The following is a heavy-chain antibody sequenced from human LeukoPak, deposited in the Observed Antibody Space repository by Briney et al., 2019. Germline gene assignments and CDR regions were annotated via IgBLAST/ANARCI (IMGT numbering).Heavy chain of an antibody. CDR2: ISAYNGNT. V-gene: IGHV1-18*01. J-gene: IGHJ4*02. CDR1: GYTFTSYG. Sequence: ASVKVSCKASGYTFTSYGISWVRQAPGQGLEWMGWISAYNGNTNYAQKLQGRVTMTTDTSTSTAYMELRSLRSDDTAVYYCARVPRDNYYDSSGYLYWGQGTLVTVSS. D-gene: IGHD3-22*01. CDR3: ARVPRDNYYDSSGYLY.